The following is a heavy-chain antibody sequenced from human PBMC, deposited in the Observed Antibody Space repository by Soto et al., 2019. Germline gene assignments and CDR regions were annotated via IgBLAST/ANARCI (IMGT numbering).Heavy chain of an antibody. CDR3: ARSYSSGWEFDY. CDR1: GXTFSNYY. CDR2: ISSTGRTI. V-gene: IGHV3-11*01. D-gene: IGHD6-19*01. Sequence: LRLSFGASGXTFSNYYMSWIRQAPGKGLEWVSYISSTGRTIYYADSVKGRFTVSRDNAQNSLSLKLNSLRVEDTAVYYCARSYSSGWEFDYWGQGTQVTVSS. J-gene: IGHJ4*02.